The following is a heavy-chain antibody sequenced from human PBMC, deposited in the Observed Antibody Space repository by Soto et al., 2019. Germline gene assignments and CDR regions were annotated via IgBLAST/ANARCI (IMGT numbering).Heavy chain of an antibody. CDR3: ARHPYYDILTGYFPDWYFDL. V-gene: IGHV4-39*01. CDR1: GVSISTGSYH. J-gene: IGHJ2*01. Sequence: QLQLQESGPGLVKPSETLSLTCTVSGVSISTGSYHWGWIRQSPGKGLEWIGSVSYIGAAYYNPSLKSRVTISVDTSKNQFSLRLSSVSTADTAVYYCARHPYYDILTGYFPDWYFDLWGRGILVTVSS. CDR2: VSYIGAA. D-gene: IGHD3-9*01.